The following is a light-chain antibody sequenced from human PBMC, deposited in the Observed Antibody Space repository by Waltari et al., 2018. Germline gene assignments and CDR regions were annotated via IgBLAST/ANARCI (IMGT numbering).Light chain of an antibody. V-gene: IGKV3-11*01. CDR1: QSVSRY. CDR2: DTS. J-gene: IGKJ4*01. CDR3: QQRSNWPPLRT. Sequence: EIVLTQSPATLSLSPGERATLSCRASQSVSRYLAWYQQKPGQAPRLLIYDTSSRATCIPARFSGSESETDFTLNISSLEPDDSAVYYCQQRSNWPPLRTFGGGTKVEI.